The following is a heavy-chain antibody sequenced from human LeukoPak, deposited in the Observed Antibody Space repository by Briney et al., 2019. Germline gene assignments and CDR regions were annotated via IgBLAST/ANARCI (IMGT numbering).Heavy chain of an antibody. D-gene: IGHD3-10*01. CDR1: GYTFTSYY. Sequence: ASVKVSCKASGYTFTSYYMHWVRQAPGQGLEWMGTINPSGGDTTYAQKFQGRVTMTRDMSTSTVYMELNSLRSEDTAVYYCASRMVRGGRFDYWGQGTLVTVSS. CDR3: ASRMVRGGRFDY. J-gene: IGHJ4*02. V-gene: IGHV1-46*01. CDR2: INPSGGDT.